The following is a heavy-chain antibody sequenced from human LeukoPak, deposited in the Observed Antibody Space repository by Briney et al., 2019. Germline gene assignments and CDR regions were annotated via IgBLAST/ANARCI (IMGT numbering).Heavy chain of an antibody. V-gene: IGHV4-4*07. J-gene: IGHJ4*03. CDR1: GGSISDYY. D-gene: IGHD4-17*01. Sequence: SETLSLTCTVSGGSISDYYWSWIRQPAGKGLEWIGRFYNSGSTNYNPSLKSRVTMSVDTSKNQFSLKLSSVTAADTAVYYCARDLNDYGDYSGDYWGQGTTVTVSS. CDR3: ARDLNDYGDYSGDY. CDR2: FYNSGST.